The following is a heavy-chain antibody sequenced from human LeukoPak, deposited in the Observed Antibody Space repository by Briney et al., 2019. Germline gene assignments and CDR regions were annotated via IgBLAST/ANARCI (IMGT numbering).Heavy chain of an antibody. V-gene: IGHV1-69*04. CDR2: IIPILGIA. CDR3: AVNRIAARPYCDN. J-gene: IGHJ4*02. CDR1: GGTFCSYA. Sequence: ASVKVSCKASGGTFCSYAMSWVRQAPGQGLEWMGRIIPILGIANYAQKFQGRVTITADKSTSTAYMELSSLRSEDTAVYYCAVNRIAARPYCDNWGAGALVTVSS. D-gene: IGHD6-6*01.